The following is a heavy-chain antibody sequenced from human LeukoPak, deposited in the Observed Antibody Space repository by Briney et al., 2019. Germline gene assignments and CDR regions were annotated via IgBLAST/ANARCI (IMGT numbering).Heavy chain of an antibody. CDR3: ARGTYSGYDYRARYYYYMDV. D-gene: IGHD5-12*01. Sequence: PSETLSLTCAVYGGSFSGYYWSWIRQPPGKGLEWIGEINHSGSTNYNPSLKSRVTISVDTSKNQFSLKLSSVTAADTAVYYCARGTYSGYDYRARYYYYMDVWGKGTTVTVSS. V-gene: IGHV4-34*01. CDR1: GGSFSGYY. CDR2: INHSGST. J-gene: IGHJ6*03.